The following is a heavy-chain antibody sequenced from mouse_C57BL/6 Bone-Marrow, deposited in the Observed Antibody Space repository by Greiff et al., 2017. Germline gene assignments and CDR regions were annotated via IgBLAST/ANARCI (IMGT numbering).Heavy chain of an antibody. V-gene: IGHV1-26*01. D-gene: IGHD2-1*01. CDR3: ARHLLWYPSFAY. CDR1: GYTFTDYY. CDR2: INPNNGGT. J-gene: IGHJ3*01. Sequence: EVQLQQSGPELVKPGASVKISCKASGYTFTDYYMNWVKQSHGKSLEWIGDINPNNGGTSYNQKFKGKATLTVDKSSSTAYMELRSLTSEDSAVYYCARHLLWYPSFAYWGQGTLVTVSA.